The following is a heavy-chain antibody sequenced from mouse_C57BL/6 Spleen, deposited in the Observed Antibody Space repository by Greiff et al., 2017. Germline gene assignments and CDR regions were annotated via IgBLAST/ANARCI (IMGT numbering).Heavy chain of an antibody. J-gene: IGHJ4*01. CDR3: ARSRPPLSGGAMDY. Sequence: QVQLQQSGAELARPGASVKMSCKASGYTFTSYTMHWVKQRPGQGLEWIGYINPSSGYTKYNQKFKDKATLTADKSSSTAYMQLSSLTSEDSAVYYCARSRPPLSGGAMDYWGQGTSVTVSS. CDR1: GYTFTSYT. V-gene: IGHV1-4*01. D-gene: IGHD3-1*01. CDR2: INPSSGYT.